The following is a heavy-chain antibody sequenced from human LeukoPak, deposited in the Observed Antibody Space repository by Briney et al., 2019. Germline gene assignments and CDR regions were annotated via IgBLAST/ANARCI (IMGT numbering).Heavy chain of an antibody. CDR1: GYTFTGYY. V-gene: IGHV1-2*04. CDR2: INPNSGGT. J-gene: IGHJ6*02. D-gene: IGHD3-3*01. CDR3: AREGYYDFWSGASDSYYYGMDV. Sequence: ASVKVSCKASGYTFTGYYMHWVRQAPGQGLEWMGWINPNSGGTNYAQKFQGWVTMTRDTSISTAYMELRSLRSDDTAVYYCAREGYYDFWSGASDSYYYGMDVWGQGTTVTVSS.